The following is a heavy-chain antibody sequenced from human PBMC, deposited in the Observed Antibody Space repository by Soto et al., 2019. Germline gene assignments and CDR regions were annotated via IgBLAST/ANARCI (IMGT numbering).Heavy chain of an antibody. CDR2: IIPILGIA. V-gene: IGHV1-69*04. CDR3: ARDSTVRLGGRSDEYYYYCYGMDV. CDR1: GGTFSSYT. J-gene: IGHJ6*02. D-gene: IGHD2-2*01. Sequence: GASVKVSCKASGGTFSSYTISWVRQAPGQGLEWMGRIIPILGIANYAQKFQGRVTITGDKSTSTAYMELSSLRSEDTAVYYCARDSTVRLGGRSDEYYYYCYGMDVWGQGTTVTVSS.